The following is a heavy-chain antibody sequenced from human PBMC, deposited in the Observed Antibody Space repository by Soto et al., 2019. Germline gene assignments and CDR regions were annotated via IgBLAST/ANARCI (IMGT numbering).Heavy chain of an antibody. Sequence: PGGSLRLSCAASGFTFSSYAMSWVRQAPGKGLEWVSAISGSGGSTYYADSVKGRFTISRDNSKNTLYLQMNSLRAEDTAVYYCAKGNYSGSYSRYYGMDVWGQGTTVTVSS. D-gene: IGHD1-26*01. J-gene: IGHJ6*02. CDR1: GFTFSSYA. CDR2: ISGSGGST. CDR3: AKGNYSGSYSRYYGMDV. V-gene: IGHV3-23*01.